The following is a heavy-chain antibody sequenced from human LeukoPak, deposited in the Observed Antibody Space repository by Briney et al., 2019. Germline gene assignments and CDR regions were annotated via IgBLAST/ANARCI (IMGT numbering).Heavy chain of an antibody. D-gene: IGHD2-2*01. J-gene: IGHJ4*02. CDR3: ARGSHLVPAAIIFDY. CDR1: GGSFSGYY. V-gene: IGHV4-34*01. Sequence: SETLSLTCAVYGGSFSGYYWSWIRQPPGKGLEWIGEINHSGSINYNPSLKSRVTISVDTSKNQFSLKLSSVTAADTAVYYCARGSHLVPAAIIFDYWGQGTLVTVSS. CDR2: INHSGSI.